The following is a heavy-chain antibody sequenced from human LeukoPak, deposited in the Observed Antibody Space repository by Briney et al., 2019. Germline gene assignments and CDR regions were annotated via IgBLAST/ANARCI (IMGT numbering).Heavy chain of an antibody. Sequence: GGSLRRSCAASGFTFSTYTMSWVRQAPGKGLDWVASITSSSSFTYYADSVKGRFTISRDNAKNSLYLQMNSLTVEDTAVYYCARSVGSYYGDLWGQGTLVTVSS. CDR1: GFTFSTYT. V-gene: IGHV3-21*01. CDR3: ARSVGSYYGDL. CDR2: ITSSSSFT. D-gene: IGHD3-22*01. J-gene: IGHJ5*02.